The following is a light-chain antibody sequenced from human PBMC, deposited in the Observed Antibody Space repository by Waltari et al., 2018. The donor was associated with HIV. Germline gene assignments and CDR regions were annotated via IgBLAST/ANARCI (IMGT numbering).Light chain of an antibody. Sequence: QSVLTQPPSVSAAPGQTVTISCSGRSPHIGNNYVSWYQQPPGTAPKLLIYDNNKRPSGIPDRFSGSKSGTSATLGITGLQTGDEADYYCGTWDSSLSAGVFGGGTKLTVL. CDR1: SPHIGNNY. J-gene: IGLJ3*02. CDR3: GTWDSSLSAGV. CDR2: DNN. V-gene: IGLV1-51*01.